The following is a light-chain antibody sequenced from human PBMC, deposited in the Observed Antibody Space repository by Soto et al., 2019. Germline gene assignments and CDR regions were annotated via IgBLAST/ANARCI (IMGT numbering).Light chain of an antibody. J-gene: IGKJ1*01. V-gene: IGKV3-11*01. CDR3: QQYINWPRT. CDR2: GAS. Sequence: ELVLTQSPGTLSLSPGERATLSCRASQSLSSRNLAWYQQKPGQAPRPLIYGASNRATGIPARFSGSGSGTDFTLTISSLEPEDFAVYDCQQYINWPRTFGQGTKVDIK. CDR1: QSLSSRN.